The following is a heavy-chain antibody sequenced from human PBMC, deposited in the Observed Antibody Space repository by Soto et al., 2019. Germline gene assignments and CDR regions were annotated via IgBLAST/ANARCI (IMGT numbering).Heavy chain of an antibody. CDR2: IRGSGGIT. J-gene: IGHJ6*02. Sequence: EGKLLDSGGGLVQTGGSLRLSCAASGFTFSSYAMGWVRQAPGKGLDWVSVIRGSGGITYSADSVKGRFPISRDNSKNILYLQLNSLRADYTAVYYCAKGIPDTGGYYCYSIDGWVQGTAVTFSS. CDR3: AKGIPDTGGYYCYSIDG. D-gene: IGHD5-18*01. CDR1: GFTFSSYA. V-gene: IGHV3-23*01.